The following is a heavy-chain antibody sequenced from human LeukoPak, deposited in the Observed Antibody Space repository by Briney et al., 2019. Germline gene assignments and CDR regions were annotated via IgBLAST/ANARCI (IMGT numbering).Heavy chain of an antibody. Sequence: ASVKVSCKASGYTFTSYDINWVRQATGQGLEWMGWMNPNSGNTGYAQKFQGRVTITRNTSISTAYMELSSLRSEDTAVYYCAREPDYGSGIYFDYWGQGTLVTVSS. CDR3: AREPDYGSGIYFDY. J-gene: IGHJ4*02. CDR2: MNPNSGNT. D-gene: IGHD3-10*01. CDR1: GYTFTSYD. V-gene: IGHV1-8*01.